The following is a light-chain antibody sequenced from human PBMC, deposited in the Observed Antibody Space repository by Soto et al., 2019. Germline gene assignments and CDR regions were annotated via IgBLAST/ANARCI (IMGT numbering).Light chain of an antibody. V-gene: IGKV3-20*01. CDR3: QHYENLPFT. CDR1: QSVSSGY. J-gene: IGKJ3*01. CDR2: GAS. Sequence: DIVLTQSPGTLYLSPGERATLSCRASQSVSSGYLAWYQQRPGQAPRLLIYGASTRATGIPDRFSGSGSGTDFTLTISRLEPEDFAVYYCQHYENLPFTFGPGTKVAI.